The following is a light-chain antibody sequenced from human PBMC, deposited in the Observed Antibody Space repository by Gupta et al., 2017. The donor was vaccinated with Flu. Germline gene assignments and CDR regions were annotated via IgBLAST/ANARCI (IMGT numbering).Light chain of an antibody. J-gene: IGKJ1*01. CDR1: QSVSSN. V-gene: IGKV3-15*01. Sequence: EIMMTQSPATLSVSPGERATLSCRASQSVSSNLAWYQQKPGQAPRLLIYGASTRATGIPARFSGSGSGTEFTLTISSLQSEDFALYYCQQYNNWPPWTFDQGTKVEIK. CDR2: GAS. CDR3: QQYNNWPPWT.